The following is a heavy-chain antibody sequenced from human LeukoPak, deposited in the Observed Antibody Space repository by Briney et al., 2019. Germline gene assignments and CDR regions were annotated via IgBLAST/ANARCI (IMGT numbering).Heavy chain of an antibody. CDR1: GFTFSGYA. V-gene: IGHV3-23*01. CDR2: ITNSGGTT. Sequence: PGGSLRLSCAASGFTFSGYAMSWVRQAPGKGLEWVSAITNSGGTTYYADSVKGRFTISRDNSKNTLYLQMNSLRAEDTAVYYCANLRAIRDSWGQGTLVTVSS. J-gene: IGHJ4*02. CDR3: ANLRAIRDS.